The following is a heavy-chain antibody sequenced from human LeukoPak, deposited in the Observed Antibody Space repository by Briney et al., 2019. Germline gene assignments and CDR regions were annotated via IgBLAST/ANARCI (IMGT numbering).Heavy chain of an antibody. D-gene: IGHD3-3*01. J-gene: IGHJ4*02. CDR1: GFTFSSYG. CDR3: ARDLSGQYDFWSGYYSGLDY. CDR2: IWYDGSNK. V-gene: IGHV3-33*01. Sequence: GRSLRLSCAASGFTFSSYGMHWVRQAPGKGLEWVAVIWYDGSNKYYADSVKGRFIISRDNSKNTLYLQMNSLRAEDTAVYYCARDLSGQYDFWSGYYSGLDYWGQGTLVTVSS.